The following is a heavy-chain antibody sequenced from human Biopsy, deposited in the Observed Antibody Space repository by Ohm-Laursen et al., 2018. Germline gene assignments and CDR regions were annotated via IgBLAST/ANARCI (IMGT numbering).Heavy chain of an antibody. CDR1: GFAFNLYE. CDR2: IYGGGSLV. V-gene: IGHV3-48*03. J-gene: IGHJ3*01. CDR3: ARLNSGTYDAFDL. D-gene: IGHD1-26*01. Sequence: SLRLSCAASGFAFNLYEMNWVRQAPGKGMEWISYIYGGGSLVSYADSVKGRFTISRDNAQNSLYLHMNSLSAEDTAVYYCARLNSGTYDAFDLWGQGTMVIVSS.